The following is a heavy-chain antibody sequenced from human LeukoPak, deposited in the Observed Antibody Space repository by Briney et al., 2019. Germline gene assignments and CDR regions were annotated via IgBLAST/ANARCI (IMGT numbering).Heavy chain of an antibody. CDR3: ARGLMGTAYRGAFYY. J-gene: IGHJ4*02. D-gene: IGHD5-18*01. V-gene: IGHV3-23*01. CDR1: GFTFSNYA. Sequence: GGSLRLSCAASGFTFSNYAMSWVRQAPGKGLEWVSSISASGGETEYADSVKGRFTISRDNAKNTLYLQMNSLRAEDTAVYYCARGLMGTAYRGAFYYWGQGTLVTVSS. CDR2: ISASGGET.